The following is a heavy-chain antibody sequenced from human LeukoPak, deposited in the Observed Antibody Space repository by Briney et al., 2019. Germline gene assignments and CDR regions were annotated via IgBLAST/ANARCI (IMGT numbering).Heavy chain of an antibody. Sequence: GGSLRLSCAASGFTFSTHGMHWVRQAPGKGLEWVAFIRYDGINKYYADSVKGRFTISRDSFKNTLYLQMNSQRSEDTAVYYCAKEGDYYGSGSYRDGFDIWGQGTRATVSS. D-gene: IGHD3-10*01. CDR2: IRYDGINK. CDR1: GFTFSTHG. J-gene: IGHJ3*02. CDR3: AKEGDYYGSGSYRDGFDI. V-gene: IGHV3-30*02.